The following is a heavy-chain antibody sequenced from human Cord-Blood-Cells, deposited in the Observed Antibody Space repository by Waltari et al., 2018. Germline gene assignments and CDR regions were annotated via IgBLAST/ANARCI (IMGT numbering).Heavy chain of an antibody. CDR1: GFTFSSYG. J-gene: IGHJ4*02. Sequence: QVQLVESGGGVVQPGGSLRLSCAASGFTFSSYGMHWVRQAPGKGVEWVACIRYDGSNKYYADSGKGRFTISRDNSKNTLYLQMNSLRAEDTAVYYCATSTLGVFDYWGQGTLVTVSS. CDR3: ATSTLGVFDY. V-gene: IGHV3-30*02. D-gene: IGHD1-26*01. CDR2: IRYDGSNK.